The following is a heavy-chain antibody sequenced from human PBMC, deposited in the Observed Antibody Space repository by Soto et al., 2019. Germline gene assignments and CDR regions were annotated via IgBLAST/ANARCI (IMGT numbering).Heavy chain of an antibody. CDR2: IYHSGST. V-gene: IGHV4-30-2*01. D-gene: IGHD3-10*01. CDR1: GGSISSGGYS. CDR3: ARVKVRGTRFGALLSGFDY. J-gene: IGHJ4*02. Sequence: PSETLSLTCAVSGGSISSGGYSWSWIRQPPGKGLEWIGYIYHSGSTYYNPSLKSRVTISVDRSKNQFSLKLSSVTAADTAVYYCARVKVRGTRFGALLSGFDYWGQGTLVTVSS.